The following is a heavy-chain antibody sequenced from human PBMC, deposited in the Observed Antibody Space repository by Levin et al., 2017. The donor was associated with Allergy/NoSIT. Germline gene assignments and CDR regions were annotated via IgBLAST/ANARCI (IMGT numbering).Heavy chain of an antibody. CDR3: ARGGDYYYDMDV. D-gene: IGHD3-10*01. CDR1: GGSISSGGYS. J-gene: IGHJ6*03. Sequence: SQTLSLTCAVSGGSISSGGYSWSWIRQPPGKGLEWIGYIYHSGSTYYNPSLKSRVTISVDRSKNQFSLKLSSVTAADTAVYYGARGGDYYYDMDVWGKGTTVTVSS. V-gene: IGHV4-30-2*01. CDR2: IYHSGST.